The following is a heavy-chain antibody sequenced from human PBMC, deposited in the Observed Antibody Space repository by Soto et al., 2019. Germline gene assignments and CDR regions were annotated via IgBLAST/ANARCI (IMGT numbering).Heavy chain of an antibody. CDR3: ARDRDTAMVPYFDY. V-gene: IGHV3-48*01. CDR1: GFTFSTFT. J-gene: IGHJ4*02. D-gene: IGHD5-18*01. CDR2: ISSSSTST. Sequence: EVQLVESGGGLVQPGGSLRLSCSGSGFTFSTFTMNWVRQAPGKGLEWVSFISSSSTSTYYADSVKGRFTISRDDAKNSLFLEMNRLRAGETAIYYCARDRDTAMVPYFDYWGQGTLVTVSS.